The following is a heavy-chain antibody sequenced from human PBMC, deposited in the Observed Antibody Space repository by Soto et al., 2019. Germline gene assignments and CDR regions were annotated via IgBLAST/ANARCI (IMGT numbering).Heavy chain of an antibody. J-gene: IGHJ6*03. CDR2: ISASSINM. D-gene: IGHD2-21*02. CDR3: TRVSLTYYYYMDV. Sequence: GGSLRLSCAASEFTFTTYTMTWVRQAPGRGLEWVSFISASSINMYYAPSVKGRFTISRDNAKNSLDLQMNSLRAEDTAVYYCTRVSLTYYYYMDVWGKGTTVTVSS. V-gene: IGHV3-48*01. CDR1: EFTFTTYT.